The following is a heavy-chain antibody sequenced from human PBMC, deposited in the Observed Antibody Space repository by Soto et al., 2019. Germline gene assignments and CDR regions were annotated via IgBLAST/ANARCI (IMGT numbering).Heavy chain of an antibody. CDR3: ARHPIHYDFWSGYYRHDAFDI. CDR1: GDSINNSHW. D-gene: IGHD3-3*01. V-gene: IGHV4-4*02. CDR2: IYHSGTT. J-gene: IGHJ3*02. Sequence: SETLSLTCAVSGDSINNSHWWGWVRQTPGKGLEWIGGIYHSGTTNYNPSLKSRVTISIDKSKNQFSPKLSSVTAADTAVYYCARHPIHYDFWSGYYRHDAFDIWGQGTMVTVSS.